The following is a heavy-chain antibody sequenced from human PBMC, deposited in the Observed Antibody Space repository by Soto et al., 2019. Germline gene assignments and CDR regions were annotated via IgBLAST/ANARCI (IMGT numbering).Heavy chain of an antibody. CDR1: GGTFSSYA. CDR2: IIPIFGTA. V-gene: IGHV1-69*13. J-gene: IGHJ2*01. D-gene: IGHD6-6*01. CDR3: ARDPKEGEQLVLRYFDL. Sequence: SVKVSCKASGGTFSSYAISWVRQAPGQGLEWMGGIIPIFGTANYAQKFQGRVTITADESTSTAYMELSSLRSEDTAAYYCARDPKEGEQLVLRYFDLWGRGTLVTVSS.